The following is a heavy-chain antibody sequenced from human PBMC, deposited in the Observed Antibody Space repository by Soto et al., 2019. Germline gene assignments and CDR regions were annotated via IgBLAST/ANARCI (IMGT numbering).Heavy chain of an antibody. CDR2: INHSGST. Sequence: XETLSLTCAVYGGSFSGYYWSWIRQPPGKGLEWIGEINHSGSTNYNPSLKSRVTISVDTSKNQFSLKLSSVTAADTAVYYCAREGYPESSSWYVDYWGQGTLVTVSS. CDR3: AREGYPESSSWYVDY. CDR1: GGSFSGYY. V-gene: IGHV4-34*01. D-gene: IGHD6-13*01. J-gene: IGHJ4*02.